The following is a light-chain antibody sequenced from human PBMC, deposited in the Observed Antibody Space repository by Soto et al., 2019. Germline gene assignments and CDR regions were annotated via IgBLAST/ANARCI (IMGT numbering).Light chain of an antibody. CDR3: QQHNQWPIT. CDR1: QSVHTF. V-gene: IGKV3D-15*01. J-gene: IGKJ5*01. CDR2: GAS. Sequence: IVWTQSPDTLSLSPWEVASLSCRASQSVHTFLAWYQKKQGQAPRLLIYGASTRATGVPARFSGSGSGTELTITINSLQSEDFEVYYCQQHNQWPITFGQGTRREI.